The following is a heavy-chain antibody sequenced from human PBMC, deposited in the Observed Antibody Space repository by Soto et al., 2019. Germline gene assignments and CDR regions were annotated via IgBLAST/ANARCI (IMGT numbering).Heavy chain of an antibody. CDR2: ISAYNGNT. J-gene: IGHJ4*02. CDR3: ARDLGSDSSGYYAKFDY. V-gene: IGHV1-18*01. D-gene: IGHD3-22*01. CDR1: GYTFTSYG. Sequence: QAQLVQSGAEVKKPGASVKVSCKASGYTFTSYGISWVRQAPGQGLEWMGWISAYNGNTNYAQKLQGRVTITTDTSTSTDYMELRSLRSDDTAVYYCARDLGSDSSGYYAKFDYWGQGTLLTVSS.